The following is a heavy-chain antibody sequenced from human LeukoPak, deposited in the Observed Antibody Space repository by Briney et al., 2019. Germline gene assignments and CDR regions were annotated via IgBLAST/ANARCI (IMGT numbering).Heavy chain of an antibody. D-gene: IGHD2-15*01. CDR3: AARDCSTPGCHGGLFDY. V-gene: IGHV3-53*01. Sequence: PGGSLRLSCAASGLSVSSKYMNWVRQAPGKGLEWVSLLYSGDTTYYADSVKGRFTISRDSSKNTVYLQMNSLRAEDTAVYYCAARDCSTPGCHGGLFDYWGQGTLVTVSS. J-gene: IGHJ4*02. CDR2: LYSGDTT. CDR1: GLSVSSKY.